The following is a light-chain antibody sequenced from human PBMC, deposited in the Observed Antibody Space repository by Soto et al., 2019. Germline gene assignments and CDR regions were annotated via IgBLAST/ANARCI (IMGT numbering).Light chain of an antibody. CDR3: RSYTSISTYV. V-gene: IGLV2-14*01. CDR1: SSDVGGYNF. CDR2: DVT. Sequence: QSVLTQPASVSGSPGQSITISCTGTSSDVGGYNFVSWYQQHPDKAPKLMIYDVTNRPSGVSNRFSGSKSGNTASLTISGLQAEDEADYYCRSYTSISTYVFRTGTKVTV. J-gene: IGLJ1*01.